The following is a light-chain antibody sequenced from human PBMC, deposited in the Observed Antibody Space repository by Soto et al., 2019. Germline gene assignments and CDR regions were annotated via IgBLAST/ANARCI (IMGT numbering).Light chain of an antibody. Sequence: EIVLTQSPATLSLSPGERATLSCRASQSVTTDSVACYQQRPGQPPRLLIYGTSNRATGIPDGFSGSGSETDFTLTISRLEPEEFAVYFCQQSGGSLYTFGQGTKVEIK. V-gene: IGKV3-20*01. CDR2: GTS. CDR1: QSVTTDS. CDR3: QQSGGSLYT. J-gene: IGKJ2*01.